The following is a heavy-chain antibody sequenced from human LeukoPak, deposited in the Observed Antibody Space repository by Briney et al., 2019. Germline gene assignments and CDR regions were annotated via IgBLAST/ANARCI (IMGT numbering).Heavy chain of an antibody. D-gene: IGHD1-26*01. Sequence: EASVKVSCKASGYTFTGYYMHWVRQAPGQGLEWMGWINPNSGGTNYAQKFQGRVTMTRDTSISTAYMELSRLRSDDTAVYYCARDRTQWELLPDYWGQGTLVTVSS. V-gene: IGHV1-2*02. J-gene: IGHJ4*02. CDR2: INPNSGGT. CDR1: GYTFTGYY. CDR3: ARDRTQWELLPDY.